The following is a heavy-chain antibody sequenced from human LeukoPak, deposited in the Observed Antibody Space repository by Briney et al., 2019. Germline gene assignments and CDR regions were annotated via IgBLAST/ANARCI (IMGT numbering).Heavy chain of an antibody. CDR2: ISGSGGST. D-gene: IGHD6-13*01. CDR1: GFTFSGYA. Sequence: PGGSLRLSCAASGFTFSGYAMNWVRQAPGKGLEWVSGISGSGGSTYYADSVKGRFTISRDNSKNTLYLQMSSLRGEDTAVFYCVKSPHASSSYFDYWGQGTLVTVSS. V-gene: IGHV3-23*01. J-gene: IGHJ4*02. CDR3: VKSPHASSSYFDY.